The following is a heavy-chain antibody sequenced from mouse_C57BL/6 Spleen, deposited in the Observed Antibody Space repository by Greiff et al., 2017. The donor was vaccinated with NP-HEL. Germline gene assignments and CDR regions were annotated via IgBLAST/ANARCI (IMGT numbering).Heavy chain of an antibody. J-gene: IGHJ1*03. D-gene: IGHD2-4*01. CDR3: VAPYDYDAWYFDV. V-gene: IGHV10-1*01. CDR1: GFSFNTYA. Sequence: EVKLMESGGGLVQPKGSLKLSCAASGFSFNTYAMNWVRQAPGKGLEWVARIRSKSNNYATYYADSVKDRFTISRDDSESMLYLQMNNLKTEDTAMYYCVAPYDYDAWYFDVWGTGTTVTVSS. CDR2: IRSKSNNYAT.